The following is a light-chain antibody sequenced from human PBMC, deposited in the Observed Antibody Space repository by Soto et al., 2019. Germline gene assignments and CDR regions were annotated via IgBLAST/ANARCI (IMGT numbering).Light chain of an antibody. V-gene: IGKV3-20*01. Sequence: EVVLTQSPGTVSLSPGERATLSCRASQSITSNYLAWYQQKPGQAPRLLIYAASSRATGIPDRFSGSGSGTDFTLSLSRLEPEDFAVYYCQQYGSSFTWTFGQGTKVEIK. CDR2: AAS. J-gene: IGKJ1*01. CDR3: QQYGSSFTWT. CDR1: QSITSNY.